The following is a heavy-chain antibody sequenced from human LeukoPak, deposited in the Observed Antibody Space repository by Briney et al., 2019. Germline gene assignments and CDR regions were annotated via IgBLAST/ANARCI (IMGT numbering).Heavy chain of an antibody. J-gene: IGHJ4*02. CDR2: IKQDGSEK. V-gene: IGHV3-7*01. Sequence: HTGGSLRLSCAASGFTFSSYWMSWVRQAPGKGLEWVANIKQDGSEKYYVDSVKGRFTISRDNAKNSLYLQMNSLRAEDTAVYYCARDNNLAGGSCFDYWGQGTLVTVSS. CDR3: ARDNNLAGGSCFDY. CDR1: GFTFSSYW. D-gene: IGHD2-15*01.